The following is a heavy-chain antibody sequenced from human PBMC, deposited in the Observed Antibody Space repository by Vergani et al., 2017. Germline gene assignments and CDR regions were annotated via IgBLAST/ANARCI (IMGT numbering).Heavy chain of an antibody. Sequence: QVQLQESGPGLVKPSETLSLTCTVSGGSISSYYWSWIRQPPVKGLEWIWYIYYSGSTYDNPSLKRRVTISVDTSKNQFSLKLSSVAAADTAVYYCASSVCSGGSCYLCFDYWGQGTLVTVSS. V-gene: IGHV4-59*06. CDR3: ASSVCSGGSCYLCFDY. CDR2: IYYSGST. D-gene: IGHD2-15*01. CDR1: GGSISSYY. J-gene: IGHJ4*02.